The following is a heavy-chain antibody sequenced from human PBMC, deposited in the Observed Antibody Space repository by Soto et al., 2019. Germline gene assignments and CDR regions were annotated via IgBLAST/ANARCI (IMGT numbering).Heavy chain of an antibody. CDR2: INPNSGGT. J-gene: IGHJ5*02. CDR1: GYTFTVYY. D-gene: IGHD2-8*01. Sequence: GGSVKVSCKASGYTFTVYYMHGVGQPPLRWLEGMGCINPNSGGTNYAQKFQGRVTMTRDTSISTAYMELSRLRSDDTAVYYCARGDIVLMVYAIRRFDPWGQGTLVTAPQ. CDR3: ARGDIVLMVYAIRRFDP. V-gene: IGHV1-2*02.